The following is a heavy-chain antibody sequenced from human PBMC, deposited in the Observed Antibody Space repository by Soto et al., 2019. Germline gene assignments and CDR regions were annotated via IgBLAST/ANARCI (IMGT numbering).Heavy chain of an antibody. CDR3: ARSRPPGRTYYYGSGSPSNWFDP. CDR2: ISSSGSTI. J-gene: IGHJ5*02. CDR1: GFTFSDYY. V-gene: IGHV3-11*01. Sequence: PGGSLRLSCAASGFTFSDYYMSWIRQAPGKGLEWVSYISSSGSTIYYADSVKGRFTISRDNAKNSLYLQMNSLRAEDTAVYYCARSRPPGRTYYYGSGSPSNWFDPWGQGTLVTVSS. D-gene: IGHD3-10*01.